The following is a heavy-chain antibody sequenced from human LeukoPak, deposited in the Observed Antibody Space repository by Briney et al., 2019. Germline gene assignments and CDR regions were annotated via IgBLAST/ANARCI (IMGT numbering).Heavy chain of an antibody. J-gene: IGHJ4*02. V-gene: IGHV3-66*02. CDR1: GFTVSSNY. Sequence: GGSLRLSCAASGFTVSSNYMSWVRQAPGKGLEWVSVIYSGGSTYYADSVKGRFTISRDNSKNTLYLQMNSLRAEDTAVYYCAGDSSGWYYFDYWGQGTLVTASS. CDR2: IYSGGST. D-gene: IGHD6-19*01. CDR3: AGDSSGWYYFDY.